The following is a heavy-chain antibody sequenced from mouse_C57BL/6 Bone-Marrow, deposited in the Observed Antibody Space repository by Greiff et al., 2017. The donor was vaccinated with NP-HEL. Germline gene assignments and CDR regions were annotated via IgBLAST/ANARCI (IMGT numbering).Heavy chain of an antibody. J-gene: IGHJ2*01. Sequence: VQLQQSGAELVKPGASVKLSCKASGYTFTSYWMHWVKQRPGQGLEWIGMIHPNSGSTNYNEKFKSKATLTVDKSSSTAYMQLSSLTSEDSAVYYCARGHTTVVAKGYWGQGTTLTVSS. CDR2: IHPNSGST. V-gene: IGHV1-64*01. CDR1: GYTFTSYW. CDR3: ARGHTTVVAKGY. D-gene: IGHD1-1*01.